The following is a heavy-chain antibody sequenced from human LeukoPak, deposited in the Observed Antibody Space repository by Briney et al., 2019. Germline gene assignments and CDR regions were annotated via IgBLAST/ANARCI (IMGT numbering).Heavy chain of an antibody. D-gene: IGHD6-19*01. Sequence: HSGGSLRLSCAASGFTVSSKYMSWVRQAPGKGLEWVSVIYSGGNTYYADSVEGRFTISRDNSKNTVNLQMNSLRAEDTAVYYCASGIEVGPIYFDYWGQGTLVTVSS. CDR1: GFTVSSKY. CDR2: IYSGGNT. J-gene: IGHJ4*02. V-gene: IGHV3-66*01. CDR3: ASGIEVGPIYFDY.